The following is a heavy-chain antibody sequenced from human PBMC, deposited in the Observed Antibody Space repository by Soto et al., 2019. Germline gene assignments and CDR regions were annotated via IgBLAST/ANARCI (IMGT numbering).Heavy chain of an antibody. J-gene: IGHJ3*01. D-gene: IGHD3-3*01. CDR1: GFTFSSHG. V-gene: IGHV3-30*18. CDR2: ISYDGSNK. Sequence: QVQLVESGGGVVQPGRSPRLSCAASGFTFSSHGMHWVRQAPGKGLEWVAVISYDGSNKFYADSVKGRFTISRDNSKNTLFLQMNSLRGDDTAVYYCAKTNLEWLSDAAFDLWGQGTSVTVSS. CDR3: AKTNLEWLSDAAFDL.